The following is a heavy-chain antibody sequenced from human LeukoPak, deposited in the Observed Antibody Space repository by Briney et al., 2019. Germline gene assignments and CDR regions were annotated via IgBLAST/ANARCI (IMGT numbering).Heavy chain of an antibody. CDR3: ARRHYNSSGYLF. Sequence: PSETLSLTCPVSGGSLSSYYWSWIRQPAGKGLEWIGGIYTSGSTNYNPSLKSRVTMSVDTSKNQFSLKLSSVTAADTAACYCARRHYNSSGYLFWGQGTLVTVSS. V-gene: IGHV4-4*07. CDR2: IYTSGST. D-gene: IGHD3-22*01. J-gene: IGHJ4*02. CDR1: GGSLSSYY.